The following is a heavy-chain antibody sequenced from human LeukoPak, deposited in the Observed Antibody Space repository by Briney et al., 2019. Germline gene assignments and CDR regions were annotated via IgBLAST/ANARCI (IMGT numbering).Heavy chain of an antibody. J-gene: IGHJ4*02. Sequence: GGSLRLSCAASAFSFSSYSMNWVRQAPGKGLEWISYIGISPTSVHYADSVEGRFIISRDNAKNSLYLQMNSLRDEDTAVYYCARDSTYYDILTGYSASYYFDYWGQGTLVTVSS. CDR1: AFSFSSYS. D-gene: IGHD3-9*01. CDR2: IGISPTSV. V-gene: IGHV3-48*02. CDR3: ARDSTYYDILTGYSASYYFDY.